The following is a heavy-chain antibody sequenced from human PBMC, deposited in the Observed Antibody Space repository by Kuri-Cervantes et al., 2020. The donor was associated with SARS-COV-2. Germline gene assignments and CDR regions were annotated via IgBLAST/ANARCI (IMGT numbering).Heavy chain of an antibody. Sequence: GESLKISCAASGFTFSSYGMHWVRQAPGKGLEWVAFIRYDGSNKYYADSVKGRFTISRDNSKNTLYLQMNSLRAEDTAVYYCASQAGGRYYYYYMDVWGKGTTVTVSS. J-gene: IGHJ6*03. CDR2: IRYDGSNK. D-gene: IGHD1-26*01. V-gene: IGHV3-30*02. CDR3: ASQAGGRYYYYYMDV. CDR1: GFTFSSYG.